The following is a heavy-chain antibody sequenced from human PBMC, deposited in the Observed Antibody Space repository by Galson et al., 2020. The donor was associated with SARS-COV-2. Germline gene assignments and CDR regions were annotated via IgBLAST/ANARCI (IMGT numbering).Heavy chain of an antibody. CDR2: IWYDGSTK. Sequence: PGGSLRLSCAASGFIFSNDAMHWVRQAPGKGLEWVAVIWYDGSTKYYADSVKGRFTISRDNSKNTLYLQMNSLRAEDTAVYYCARENYGDQGDGWYFDLWGRGTLVTVSS. CDR1: GFIFSNDA. CDR3: ARENYGDQGDGWYFDL. J-gene: IGHJ2*01. D-gene: IGHD4-17*01. V-gene: IGHV3-33*01.